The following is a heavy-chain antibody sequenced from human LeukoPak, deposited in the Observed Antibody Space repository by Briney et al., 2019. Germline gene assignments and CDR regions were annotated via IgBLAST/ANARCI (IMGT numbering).Heavy chain of an antibody. CDR3: ARGFRITMVRGAKPFDP. J-gene: IGHJ5*02. Sequence: SETLSLTCTVSGGSISSGDYYWSWIRQPPGKGLEWIGYIYYSGSTYYNPSLKSRVTISVDTSKNQFSLKLSSVTAADTAVYYCARGFRITMVRGAKPFDPWGQGTLVTVSS. D-gene: IGHD3-10*01. CDR2: IYYSGST. CDR1: GGSISSGDYY. V-gene: IGHV4-30-4*01.